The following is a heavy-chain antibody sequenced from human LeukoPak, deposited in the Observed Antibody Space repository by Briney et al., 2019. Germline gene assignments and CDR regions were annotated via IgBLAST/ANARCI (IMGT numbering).Heavy chain of an antibody. J-gene: IGHJ3*02. CDR1: GFTFSSYL. D-gene: IGHD6-19*01. CDR3: AREPAARGGRSIAVADDAFDI. Sequence: PGGSLRLSCAASGFTFSSYLMHWVRQAPGKGLVWVSRINSDGSSTSYADSVKGRFTISRDNAKNTLYLQMNSLRAEDTAVYYCAREPAARGGRSIAVADDAFDIWGQGTMVTVSS. V-gene: IGHV3-74*01. CDR2: INSDGSST.